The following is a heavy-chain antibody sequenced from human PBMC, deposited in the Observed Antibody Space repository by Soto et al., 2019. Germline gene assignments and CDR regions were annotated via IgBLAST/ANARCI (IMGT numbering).Heavy chain of an antibody. D-gene: IGHD3-10*01. Sequence: QVQLQESGPGLVKPSETLSLTCSVSGGSIRRYHWSWVRQPPGKPLEWIGYIWYSGSTKYNPSLKSRITISVDTSKIQFPLKLNSVTAADTAVYYCARTTMDGSVDYRGRGPLVTVSS. CDR1: GGSIRRYH. CDR2: IWYSGST. J-gene: IGHJ4*02. V-gene: IGHV4-59*01. CDR3: ARTTMDGSVDY.